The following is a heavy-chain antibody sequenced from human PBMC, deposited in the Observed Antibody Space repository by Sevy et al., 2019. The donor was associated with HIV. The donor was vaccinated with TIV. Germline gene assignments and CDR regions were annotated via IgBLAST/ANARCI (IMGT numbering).Heavy chain of an antibody. CDR1: GYNFIDYY. Sequence: GPVKVSCRTSGYNFIDYYIHWVRQAPGQGLEWMGRINPHSGVIKYAQNFQDRVTMTRDTSISSAYMDLSRLKIDDTALYYCAREMENSNRHDAIGLWGQGTMVTVSS. CDR2: INPHSGVI. CDR3: AREMENSNRHDAIGL. J-gene: IGHJ3*01. V-gene: IGHV1-2*06. D-gene: IGHD3-3*01.